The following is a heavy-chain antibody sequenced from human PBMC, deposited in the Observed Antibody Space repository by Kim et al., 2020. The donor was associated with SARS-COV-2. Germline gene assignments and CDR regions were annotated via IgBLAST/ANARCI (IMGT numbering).Heavy chain of an antibody. Sequence: SETLSLTCAVYGGSFSGYYWSWIRQPPGKGLEWIGEINHSGSTNYNPSLKSRVTISGDTSKNQFSLKLSSVTAADTAIYYCARGAFITMFRARTYDMDVWGQGTTVTVSS. CDR2: INHSGST. D-gene: IGHD3-10*01. CDR1: GGSFSGYY. J-gene: IGHJ6*02. V-gene: IGHV4-34*01. CDR3: ARGAFITMFRARTYDMDV.